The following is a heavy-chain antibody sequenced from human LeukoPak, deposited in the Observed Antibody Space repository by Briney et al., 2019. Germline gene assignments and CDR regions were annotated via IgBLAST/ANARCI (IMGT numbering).Heavy chain of an antibody. CDR1: GFTFSDAW. D-gene: IGHD6-19*01. CDR3: ARVGVLSTDWYSSGWTRGRYFDY. CDR2: ISSSGSTI. V-gene: IGHV3-11*04. Sequence: PGGSLRLSCAGSGFTFSDAWMAWVRQTPGKGLEWVSYISSSGSTIYYADSVKGRFTISRDNAKNSLYLQMNSLRAEDTAVYYCARVGVLSTDWYSSGWTRGRYFDYWGQGTLVTVSS. J-gene: IGHJ4*02.